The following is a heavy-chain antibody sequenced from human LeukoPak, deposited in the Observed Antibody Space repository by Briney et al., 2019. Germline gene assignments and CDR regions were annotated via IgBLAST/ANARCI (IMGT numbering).Heavy chain of an antibody. J-gene: IGHJ4*02. CDR2: MNPNSHNT. V-gene: IGHV1-8*01. CDR1: GYSFTSYD. CDR3: ARESDSTGYFDY. D-gene: IGHD3-22*01. Sequence: ASVKVSCKASGYSFTSYDINWVRQATGQGLEWMGWMNPNSHNTGYAQKFQGRVTMTRNTSINTVYMELSSLRPEDTAVYYCARESDSTGYFDYWGQGTLVTVSS.